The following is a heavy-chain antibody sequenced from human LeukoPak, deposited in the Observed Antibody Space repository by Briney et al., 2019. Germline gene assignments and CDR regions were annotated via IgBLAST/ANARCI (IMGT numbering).Heavy chain of an antibody. CDR1: GGSITSYH. Sequence: PSETLSLTCTVSGGSITSYHYSWIRQPPGKGLEWIGYIYYSGSTNYNPSLKSRVTISVDTSKNQFSPKLSSVTAADTAVYYCARGGSGTYYHYWGQGTLVTVSS. D-gene: IGHD1-26*01. J-gene: IGHJ4*02. V-gene: IGHV4-59*01. CDR2: IYYSGST. CDR3: ARGGSGTYYHY.